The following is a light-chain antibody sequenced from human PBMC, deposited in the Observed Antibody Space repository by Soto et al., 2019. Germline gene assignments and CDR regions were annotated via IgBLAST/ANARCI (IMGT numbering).Light chain of an antibody. Sequence: SYELTQPPSVSVAPGETARITCGGNNIGSKTVHWYQQKPGQAPVLVIYYDSDRPSGIPERFSGSNSGNTATLTISRVEAGDEADYYCQIWDSGSDHVVFGGGTKLTVL. CDR3: QIWDSGSDHVV. V-gene: IGLV3-21*04. CDR1: NIGSKT. CDR2: YDS. J-gene: IGLJ2*01.